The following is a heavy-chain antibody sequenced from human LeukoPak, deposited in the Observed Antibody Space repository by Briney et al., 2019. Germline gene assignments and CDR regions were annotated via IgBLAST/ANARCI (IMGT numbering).Heavy chain of an antibody. D-gene: IGHD3-10*01. CDR2: IYYSGST. J-gene: IGHJ5*02. V-gene: IGHV4-31*03. Sequence: SQTLSLTCTVSGVSISSGGYYWRWIRQHPGKGLEWIGYIYYSGSTYYNPSLKSRVTISVDTSKNQFSLKLSSVTAADTAVYYCARVLRYYYGSGEFDPWGQGTLVTVSS. CDR1: GVSISSGGYY. CDR3: ARVLRYYYGSGEFDP.